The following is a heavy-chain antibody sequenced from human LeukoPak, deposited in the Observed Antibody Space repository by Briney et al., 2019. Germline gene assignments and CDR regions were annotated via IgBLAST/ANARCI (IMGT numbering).Heavy chain of an antibody. CDR2: IYYSGNI. J-gene: IGHJ4*02. CDR1: GGSISSINW. D-gene: IGHD6-13*01. CDR3: ARLIAAAGPVDY. V-gene: IGHV4-4*02. Sequence: SETLSLTCAVSGGSISSINWWSWVRQPPGKGLEWIASIYYSGNIYYNPSLKSRVTTSADTSKNQFSLKVTSVTAADTAVYYCARLIAAAGPVDYWGQGTLVTVSS.